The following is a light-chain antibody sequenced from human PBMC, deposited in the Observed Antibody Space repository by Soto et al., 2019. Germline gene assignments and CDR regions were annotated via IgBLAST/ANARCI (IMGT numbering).Light chain of an antibody. J-gene: IGLJ2*01. Sequence: QSVLTQPPSASGTPGQRVTISCSGSSSNIGSNYVNWYQQLPGTAPKLLIYTNDQRPSGVPDRFSGSKSGTSASLAISGLQSEDEADYYCSTWDDSLNGVVFGGGTKLTVL. CDR3: STWDDSLNGVV. V-gene: IGLV1-44*01. CDR2: TND. CDR1: SSNIGSNY.